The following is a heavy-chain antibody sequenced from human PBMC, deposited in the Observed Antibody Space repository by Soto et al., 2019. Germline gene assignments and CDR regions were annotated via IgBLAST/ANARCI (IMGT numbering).Heavy chain of an antibody. Sequence: ITLKESGPTLVKPTQTLTLTCTFSGFSLNTRGVGVGWIRQPPGKALECLALISWDGEKRYSPSLKSRLTTTKDTSENQVVLTMTNMDPVDTATYYCAHRRGDLLTGHYYVDYWGQGTLVTVSS. V-gene: IGHV2-5*02. J-gene: IGHJ4*02. CDR3: AHRRGDLLTGHYYVDY. CDR1: GFSLNTRGVG. CDR2: ISWDGEK. D-gene: IGHD3-9*01.